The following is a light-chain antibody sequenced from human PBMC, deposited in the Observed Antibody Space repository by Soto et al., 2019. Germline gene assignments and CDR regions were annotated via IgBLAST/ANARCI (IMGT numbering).Light chain of an antibody. V-gene: IGLV2-8*01. CDR1: SSDVGGYDY. CDR3: NSYAGGTNV. CDR2: EVN. J-gene: IGLJ1*01. Sequence: QSALTQPPSASGSPGQSVTTSCTGTSSDVGGYDYVSWYQQHPGKAPKLMIYEVNKRPSGVPDRFSGSKSGNTASLTVSGLQAEDEADYYCNSYAGGTNVFGSGTKVTVL.